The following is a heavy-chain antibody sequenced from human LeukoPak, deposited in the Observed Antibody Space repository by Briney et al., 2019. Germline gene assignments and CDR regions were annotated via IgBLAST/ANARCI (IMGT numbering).Heavy chain of an antibody. J-gene: IGHJ4*02. CDR3: ARHLRVYAFDY. V-gene: IGHV3-66*02. Sequence: GGSLRLSRAASGFTVNGKYMSWVRQAPGKGLEWVSVIYSTGSTYYADYVKGRFTVSRDTSSNTVYLQMNSLTAEDTAVYYCARHLRVYAFDYWGQGTLVTVSS. CDR1: GFTVNGKY. D-gene: IGHD2-8*01. CDR2: IYSTGST.